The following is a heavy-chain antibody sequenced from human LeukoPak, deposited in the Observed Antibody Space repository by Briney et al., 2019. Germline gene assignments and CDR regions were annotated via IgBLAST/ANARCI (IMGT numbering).Heavy chain of an antibody. V-gene: IGHV3-23*01. CDR1: GFTSSTYA. Sequence: GGSLRLSCAASGFTSSTYAMSWVRQAPGKGLEWVSAISGSGGSTYYADSVKGRFTISRDNSKNTLYLQMNSLRAEDTAVYYCAKDGGATTGSYFDYWGQGTLVTVSS. J-gene: IGHJ4*02. CDR2: ISGSGGST. D-gene: IGHD1-26*01. CDR3: AKDGGATTGSYFDY.